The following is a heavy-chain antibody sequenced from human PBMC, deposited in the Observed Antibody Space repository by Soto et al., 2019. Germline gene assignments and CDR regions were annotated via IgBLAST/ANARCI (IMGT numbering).Heavy chain of an antibody. V-gene: IGHV3-30*18. D-gene: IGHD1-26*01. CDR3: AKGAGDRLSLGMDV. CDR1: GFSISDYG. Sequence: GGSLRLSCAASGFSISDYGMEWVRQAPGKGLEWVALISYDGSNTYYADSVKGRFTISRDNSKDTLFLQMTGLRREDTAVYYCAKGAGDRLSLGMDVWGQGTTVTVSS. CDR2: ISYDGSNT. J-gene: IGHJ6*02.